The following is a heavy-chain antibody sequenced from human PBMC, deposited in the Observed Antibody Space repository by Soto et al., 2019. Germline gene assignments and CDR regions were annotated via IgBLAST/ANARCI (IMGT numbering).Heavy chain of an antibody. CDR1: EVSCSTRW. J-gene: IGHJ4*02. CDR2: IKQDGGEK. CDR3: AGGSGWTSDS. V-gene: IGHV3-7*05. D-gene: IGHD6-19*01. Sequence: EVQLVESGGTFVPPGGSLRLSGAVSEVSCSTRWMTWVRQAPGKGLEWVANIKQDGGEKNYLESVRGRFTISSDSAKKSLYLEMNSLSAEDTAVYYCAGGSGWTSDSWGQGTLVTVSS.